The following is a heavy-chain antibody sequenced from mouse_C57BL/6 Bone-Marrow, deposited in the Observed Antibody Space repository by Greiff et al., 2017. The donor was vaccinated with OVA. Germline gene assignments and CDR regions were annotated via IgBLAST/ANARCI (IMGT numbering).Heavy chain of an antibody. V-gene: IGHV10-1*01. CDR3: VRPGIDDGYSFDY. J-gene: IGHJ2*01. CDR2: IRSKSNNYAT. Sequence: EVQLVESGGGLVQPKGSLKLSCAASGFSFNTYAMNWVRQAPGKGLEWVARIRSKSNNYATYYADSVQDSFTISRDDSESMHVLQMNNLKTEDPAMYYCVRPGIDDGYSFDYWGQGTTLTVSS. CDR1: GFSFNTYA. D-gene: IGHD2-3*01.